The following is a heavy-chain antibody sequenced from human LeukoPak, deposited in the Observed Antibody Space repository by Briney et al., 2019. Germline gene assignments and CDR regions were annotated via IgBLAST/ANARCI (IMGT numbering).Heavy chain of an antibody. CDR2: MWYDGSNK. D-gene: IGHD1-26*01. CDR1: GFTFSSYG. J-gene: IGHJ4*02. Sequence: GGSLRLSCAASGFTFSSYGMHWVRQAPGKGLEWVAIMWYDGSNKYYTDSVKGRFTTSRDNSKNTLFLQMNSLRAEDTAIYYCAKYGPQDSGSSHFDYWGQGALVTVSS. CDR3: AKYGPQDSGSSHFDY. V-gene: IGHV3-33*06.